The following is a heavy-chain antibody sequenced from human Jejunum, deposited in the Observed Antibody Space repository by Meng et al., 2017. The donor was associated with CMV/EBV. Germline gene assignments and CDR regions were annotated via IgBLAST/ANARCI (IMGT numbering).Heavy chain of an antibody. J-gene: IGHJ4*02. CDR3: AKGYGNSFEY. V-gene: IGHV4-4*07. CDR1: GGSFTTYY. CDR2: IITSGST. D-gene: IGHD3-16*01. Sequence: QGQLKESGPGVVKPSETLSLACTVSGGSFTTYYWSWIRQRAGKGLEWIGRIITSGSTNYNPSLRSRVIMSVDTSKNQFFLKLRSVTAADTAVYFCAKGYGNSFEYWGQGSLVTVSS.